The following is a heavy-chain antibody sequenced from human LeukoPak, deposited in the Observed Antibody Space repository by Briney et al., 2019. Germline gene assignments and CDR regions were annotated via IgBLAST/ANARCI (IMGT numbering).Heavy chain of an antibody. CDR2: ISGSGDST. V-gene: IGHV3-23*01. CDR1: GFTFSSYA. J-gene: IGHJ4*02. D-gene: IGHD6-13*01. Sequence: GGSQRLSCAASGFTFSSYAMSWVRQAPGKGLEWVSAISGSGDSTYYGDSVKGRFTISRDNSKNTLYLQMNSLRAEDTAVYYCAKTRPLDSSSWSHGDYWGQGTLVTVSS. CDR3: AKTRPLDSSSWSHGDY.